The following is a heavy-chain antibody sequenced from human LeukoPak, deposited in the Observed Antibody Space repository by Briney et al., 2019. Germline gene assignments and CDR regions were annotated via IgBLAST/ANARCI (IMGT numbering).Heavy chain of an antibody. CDR2: ISNDGSNK. CDR3: AKAGVFSVAGTGY. J-gene: IGHJ4*02. V-gene: IGHV3-30*18. Sequence: PGGSLRLSCAASGFTFSSYGMHWVRQAPGKGLEWVAAISNDGSNKYYADSVKGRFTISRDNSKNTLYLQMNSLRAQDTAVYYCAKAGVFSVAGTGYWGQGTLVTVSS. CDR1: GFTFSSYG. D-gene: IGHD6-19*01.